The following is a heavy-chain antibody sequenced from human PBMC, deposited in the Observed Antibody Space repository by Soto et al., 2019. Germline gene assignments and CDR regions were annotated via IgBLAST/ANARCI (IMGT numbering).Heavy chain of an antibody. V-gene: IGHV3-9*01. CDR2: ISWNSGSM. J-gene: IGHJ3*02. Sequence: VQLVESGGGLVQPGKSLRISCAASGFTFHDFAMHWVRQAPGKGLEWVSGISWNSGSMGYADSVNGRVTISRDNAMNSLYLQMNSLRAEDTALYYCAKDKGYSWNDVAAFDIWGQGTMVTVSS. CDR3: AKDKGYSWNDVAAFDI. CDR1: GFTFHDFA. D-gene: IGHD1-20*01.